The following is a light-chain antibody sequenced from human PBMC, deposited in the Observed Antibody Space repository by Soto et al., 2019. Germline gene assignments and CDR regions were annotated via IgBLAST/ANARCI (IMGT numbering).Light chain of an antibody. CDR1: SSNIGAGYD. Sequence: QSVLTQPPSVSGAPGQRVTISCTGSSSNIGAGYDVHWYQQVPGRAPKLLIYGNTNRPSGVPDRFSGSRSGTSASLAITGLQAEDEADYYCQSFDSSLSVVFGGGTKLTVL. CDR3: QSFDSSLSVV. V-gene: IGLV1-40*01. J-gene: IGLJ2*01. CDR2: GNT.